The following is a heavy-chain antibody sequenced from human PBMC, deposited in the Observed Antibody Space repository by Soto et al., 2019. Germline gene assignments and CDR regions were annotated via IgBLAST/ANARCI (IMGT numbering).Heavy chain of an antibody. CDR3: VRNLRSTVTPRIDGMDV. CDR2: INHSGST. Sequence: QLQLQQWGAGRLKLSETLSLTAAVFGGSFSGYSWAGIPRPPGKGREWMGEINHSGSTNYNPSLKSRVTISVDTSKNQFSLKLSSVTAADTAVYYCVRNLRSTVTPRIDGMDVWGQGTTVTVSS. J-gene: IGHJ6*02. V-gene: IGHV4-34*01. CDR1: GGSFSGYS. D-gene: IGHD4-17*01.